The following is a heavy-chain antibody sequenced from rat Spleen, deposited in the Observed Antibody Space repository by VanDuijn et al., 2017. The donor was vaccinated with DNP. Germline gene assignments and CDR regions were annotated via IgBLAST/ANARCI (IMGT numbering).Heavy chain of an antibody. Sequence: EVQLKESGPGLVQPSQTLSLTCTVSGFSLTDYSVHWVRQPPGKGLEWMGLMGSGGSTAYNSALKSRLSISRDTSKSQVFLKMNSLQTEDTAIYYCTSYYSGDVHYWGQGVMVTVSS. D-gene: IGHD1-1*01. V-gene: IGHV2S63*01. CDR2: MGSGGST. J-gene: IGHJ2*01. CDR1: GFSLTDYS. CDR3: TSYYSGDVHY.